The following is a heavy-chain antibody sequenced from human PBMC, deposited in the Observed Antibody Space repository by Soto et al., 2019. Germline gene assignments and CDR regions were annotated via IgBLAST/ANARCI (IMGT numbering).Heavy chain of an antibody. V-gene: IGHV1-46*01. Sequence: VASVKVSCKASGYTFTSYYMHWVRQAPGQGLEWMGIINPSGGSTSYAQKFQGRVTMTRDTSTSTVYMELSSLRSEDTAVYYCARGGLQYCSGGSCYNWFDPWGQGTLVTVSS. CDR2: INPSGGST. CDR3: ARGGLQYCSGGSCYNWFDP. D-gene: IGHD2-15*01. J-gene: IGHJ5*02. CDR1: GYTFTSYY.